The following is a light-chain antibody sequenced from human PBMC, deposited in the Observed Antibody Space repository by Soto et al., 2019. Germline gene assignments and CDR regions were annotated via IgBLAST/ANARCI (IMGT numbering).Light chain of an antibody. Sequence: EIVMTQSPATLSVSPGERATLSCRASQSISSNLAWYQQKPGQAPRLLIYGASTRATGIPARFSGSRSGTEFTLTISSLQSEDFAVYYCQQYNNWPPWTFGQGTKAELK. CDR2: GAS. CDR1: QSISSN. J-gene: IGKJ1*01. V-gene: IGKV3-15*01. CDR3: QQYNNWPPWT.